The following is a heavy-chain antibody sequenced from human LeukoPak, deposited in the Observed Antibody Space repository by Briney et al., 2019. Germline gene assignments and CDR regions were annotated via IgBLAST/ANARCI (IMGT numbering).Heavy chain of an antibody. J-gene: IGHJ4*02. D-gene: IGHD2-2*01. V-gene: IGHV1-2*02. Sequence: GASVKVSCKASGYTFTGYYMHWVRQAPGQGPEWMGWINPNSGGTYYAQKFQGRVTMTMDTSISTAYMELSRLRSDDTAVYYCARDPSHAEGAYFDYWGQGTLVTVSS. CDR3: ARDPSHAEGAYFDY. CDR1: GYTFTGYY. CDR2: INPNSGGT.